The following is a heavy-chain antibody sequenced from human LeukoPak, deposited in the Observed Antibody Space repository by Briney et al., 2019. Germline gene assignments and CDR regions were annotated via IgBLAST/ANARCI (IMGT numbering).Heavy chain of an antibody. J-gene: IGHJ4*02. CDR3: ARDTTTATNGGIFDY. CDR2: ISSSSSYI. V-gene: IGHV3-21*01. CDR1: GFTFSSYS. Sequence: GGSLRLSCAASGFTFSSYSLNWVRQAPGKGLEWVSSISSSSSYIYYADSVKGRFTISRDNSKNTLYLQMNSLRAEDTAVYYCARDTTTATNGGIFDYWGQGTLVTVSS. D-gene: IGHD3-16*01.